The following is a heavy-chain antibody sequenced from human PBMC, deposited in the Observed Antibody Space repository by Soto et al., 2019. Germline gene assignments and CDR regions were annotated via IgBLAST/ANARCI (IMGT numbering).Heavy chain of an antibody. CDR1: GFTFSTYD. J-gene: IGHJ4*02. CDR3: ASFGSGSYYNSPVDY. D-gene: IGHD3-10*01. CDR2: IWYDGGLK. Sequence: QVQLVESGGGVVPPGRSLKLSCAASGFTFSTYDMHWVRQAPGKGLEWVAVIWYDGGLKFYADSVKGRFTTSRDNSKNTLYLDMNSLSAEDTAVYSCASFGSGSYYNSPVDYWGQGTLVTVSS. V-gene: IGHV3-33*01.